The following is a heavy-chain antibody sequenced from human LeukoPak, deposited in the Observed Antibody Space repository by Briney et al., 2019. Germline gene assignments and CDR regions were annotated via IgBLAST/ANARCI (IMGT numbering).Heavy chain of an antibody. Sequence: GGSLRLSCAASGFTVSSNYMSWVRQAPGKGLEWVSDIYSGGSTYYADSVKGRFTISRDNSKNTLYLQMNSLRAEDTAVYYCARDSPGGYGGFFDYWGQGTLVTVSS. CDR3: ARDSPGGYGGFFDY. J-gene: IGHJ4*02. CDR2: IYSGGST. CDR1: GFTVSSNY. D-gene: IGHD3-3*01. V-gene: IGHV3-53*01.